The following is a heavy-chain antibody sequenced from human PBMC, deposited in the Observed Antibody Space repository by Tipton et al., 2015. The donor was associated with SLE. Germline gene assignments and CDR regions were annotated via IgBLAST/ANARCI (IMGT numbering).Heavy chain of an antibody. CDR1: GGSVSSGGYY. V-gene: IGHV4-31*03. CDR2: IYYSGST. Sequence: TLSLTCTVSGGSVSSGGYYWAWIRQPPGKGPEWIGYIYYSGSTYYNPSLKSRVTISVDRSKNQFSLKLRSVTAADTAVYYCARASQSYPAAFDIWGQGTMVTVSS. D-gene: IGHD1-26*01. CDR3: ARASQSYPAAFDI. J-gene: IGHJ3*02.